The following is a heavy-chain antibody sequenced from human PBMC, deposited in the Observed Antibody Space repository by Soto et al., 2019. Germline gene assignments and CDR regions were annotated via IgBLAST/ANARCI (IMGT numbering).Heavy chain of an antibody. V-gene: IGHV4-34*01. Sequence: ASETLSLTCAVYGESFSGHIWTWIRQTPGKGLQWIGQINHSGSASYNPSLKSRVTISVHTSNSQFSLKLSSVTAADTAVYYCASSNIAATGSYYYGMDVWGRGTTVTVSS. CDR2: INHSGSA. CDR1: GESFSGHI. CDR3: ASSNIAATGSYYYGMDV. D-gene: IGHD6-13*01. J-gene: IGHJ6*02.